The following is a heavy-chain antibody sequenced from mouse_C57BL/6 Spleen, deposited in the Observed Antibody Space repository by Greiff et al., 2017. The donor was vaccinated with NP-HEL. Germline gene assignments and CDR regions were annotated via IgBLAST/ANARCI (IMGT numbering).Heavy chain of an antibody. CDR3: TTRYYGSSVDY. D-gene: IGHD1-1*01. Sequence: DVKLQESGAELVRPGASVKLSCTASGFNIKDYYMHWVKQRPEQGLEWIGRIDPEDGDTEYAPKFQGKATMTADTSSNTAYLQLSSLTSEDTAVYYCTTRYYGSSVDYWGQGTTLTVSS. V-gene: IGHV14-1*01. J-gene: IGHJ2*01. CDR1: GFNIKDYY. CDR2: IDPEDGDT.